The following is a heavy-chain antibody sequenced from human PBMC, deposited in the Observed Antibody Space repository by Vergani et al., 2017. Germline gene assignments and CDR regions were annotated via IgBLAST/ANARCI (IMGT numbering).Heavy chain of an antibody. J-gene: IGHJ6*02. CDR2: IYYSGST. CDR3: ARLMYRDEASTGYRLEGMDI. CDR1: TDSVSNTFYY. D-gene: IGHD3-9*01. V-gene: IGHV4-39*07. Sequence: QVQLQESGPGLVKPSETLTLTCTVSTDSVSNTFYYWGWIRQTPGKGLAWIGSIYYSGSTYYNPSLESRVTMSVDTSKNQFSLKLRSVTAADTAVYFCARLMYRDEASTGYRLEGMDIWGQGTTVTISS.